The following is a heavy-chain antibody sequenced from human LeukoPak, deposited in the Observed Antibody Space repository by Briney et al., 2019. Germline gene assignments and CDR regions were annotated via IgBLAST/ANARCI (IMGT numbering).Heavy chain of an antibody. Sequence: SETLSLTCTVSGGSISSGGYSWSWIRQPAGKGLEWIGRIYTSGSTNYNPSLKSRVTISGGTSKNQFSLRLSSVTAADTAVYYCARASYSYDINGWVPFDYWGQGTLVTVSS. CDR1: GGSISSGGYS. CDR3: ARASYSYDINGWVPFDY. CDR2: IYTSGST. D-gene: IGHD3-22*01. V-gene: IGHV4-61*02. J-gene: IGHJ4*02.